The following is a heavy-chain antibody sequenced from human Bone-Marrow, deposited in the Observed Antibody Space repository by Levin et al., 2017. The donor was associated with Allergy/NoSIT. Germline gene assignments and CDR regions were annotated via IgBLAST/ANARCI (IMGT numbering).Heavy chain of an antibody. CDR1: GFTFSSFE. CDR2: ISDSASII. D-gene: IGHD2-15*01. CDR3: GRGLLGCSGGSCYRGLAAH. Sequence: SGGSLRLSCVASGFTFSSFEMNWVRQAPGKGLEWVSYISDSASIIYYADSVKGRFTISRDSAKNSLYLQMNSLTADDTGVYYCGRGLLGCSGGSCYRGLAAHWGQGTLVTVSS. V-gene: IGHV3-48*03. J-gene: IGHJ4*02.